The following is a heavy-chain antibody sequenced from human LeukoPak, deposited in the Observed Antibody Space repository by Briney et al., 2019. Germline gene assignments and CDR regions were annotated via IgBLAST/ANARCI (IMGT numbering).Heavy chain of an antibody. V-gene: IGHV3-53*01. D-gene: IGHD2-8*01. Sequence: GGSLRLSCAVSGFSVSSNYMTWVRQAPGKGLEWVSVIYTGDGTYYADSVKGRFTISRDNSKNTLYLQMNSLRAEDTAVYYCARDNRAMAKGCDWWGQGTLVTVAS. CDR3: ARDNRAMAKGCDW. CDR2: IYTGDGT. J-gene: IGHJ4*02. CDR1: GFSVSSNY.